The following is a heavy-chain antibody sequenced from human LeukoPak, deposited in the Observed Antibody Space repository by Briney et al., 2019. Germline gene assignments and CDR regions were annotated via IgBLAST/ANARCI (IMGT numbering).Heavy chain of an antibody. CDR1: AYTFFTYG. CDR2: ISTYNGNT. Sequence: ASVKVSCKASAYTFFTYGVTWVRQAPGQGLEWMGWISTYNGNTIAQKFQGRVTLTTDTSTSTAYMELRSLRSDDTAVYYCARQYGDNSGSLDHWGQGTLVTVSS. D-gene: IGHD4-23*01. J-gene: IGHJ4*02. CDR3: ARQYGDNSGSLDH. V-gene: IGHV1-18*01.